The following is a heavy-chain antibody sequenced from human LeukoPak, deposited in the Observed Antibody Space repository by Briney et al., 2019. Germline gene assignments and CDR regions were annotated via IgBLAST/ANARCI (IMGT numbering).Heavy chain of an antibody. V-gene: IGHV4-61*01. CDR2: ISYRGNT. CDR1: GASVSSGSYY. Sequence: PSETLSLTCTVSGASVSSGSYYWSRVRQPPGKGLEWIGFISYRGNTNYNPSPKSRVTISADTSKNQFSLKLSSVIAADTAVYYCASLYCSRTSCYMDPWGQGTLVTVSS. J-gene: IGHJ5*02. CDR3: ASLYCSRTSCYMDP. D-gene: IGHD2-2*02.